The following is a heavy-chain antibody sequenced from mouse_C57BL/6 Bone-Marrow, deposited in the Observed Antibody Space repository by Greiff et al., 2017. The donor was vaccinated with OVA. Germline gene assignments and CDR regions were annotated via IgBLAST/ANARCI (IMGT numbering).Heavy chain of an antibody. CDR1: GFTFSDYY. Sequence: EVQLVESEGGLVQPGSSMKLSCTASGFTFSDYYMAWVRQVPEKGLEWVANINYDGSSTYYLDSLKSRFIISRDNAKNILYLQMSSLKSEDTATYYCAREGTTVVLDYWGQGTTLTVSS. CDR3: AREGTTVVLDY. J-gene: IGHJ2*01. D-gene: IGHD1-1*01. V-gene: IGHV5-16*01. CDR2: INYDGSST.